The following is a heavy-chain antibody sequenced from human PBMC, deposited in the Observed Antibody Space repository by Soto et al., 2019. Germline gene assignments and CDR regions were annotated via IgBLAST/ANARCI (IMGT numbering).Heavy chain of an antibody. D-gene: IGHD3-10*02. J-gene: IGHJ4*02. Sequence: GGSLRLSCVGSGFIFSNNGMHWVRQTPGKGLEWVAFMSYDGSDTFYADSVKGRFTISRDNSKNTLFLHMSNLRGDDTAMYYCTIVRVADSALDHWGQGTLVTVSS. CDR1: GFIFSNNG. CDR2: MSYDGSDT. CDR3: TIVRVADSALDH. V-gene: IGHV3-30*02.